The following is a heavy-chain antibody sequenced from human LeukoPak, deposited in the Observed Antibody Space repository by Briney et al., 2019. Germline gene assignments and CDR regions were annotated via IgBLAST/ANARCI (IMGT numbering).Heavy chain of an antibody. CDR1: GFPFSSHG. Sequence: GGSLTLSCAGSGFPFSSHGMSWVRQAPGEGREWVGFIRNKAYGGTTEYAASVKGRFTISRDDSKSSAYLQMNSLKTEDTAVYYCTRSRISYYDSSGYYYAYYYMDVWGKGTTVTISS. J-gene: IGHJ6*03. D-gene: IGHD3-22*01. V-gene: IGHV3-49*04. CDR2: IRNKAYGGTT. CDR3: TRSRISYYDSSGYYYAYYYMDV.